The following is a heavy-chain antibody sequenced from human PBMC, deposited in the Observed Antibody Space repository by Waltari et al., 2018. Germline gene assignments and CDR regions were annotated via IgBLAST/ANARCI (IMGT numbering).Heavy chain of an antibody. V-gene: IGHV3-23*03. CDR3: AKPDLVRGVHFDY. D-gene: IGHD3-10*01. CDR2: IYSGGRT. Sequence: EVQLLESGGGLVQPGGSLRLSCAASGFTFSRYAMSWVSQAPGKGLEWVSVIYSGGRTYYADSVKGRFTISRDNSKNTLYLQMNSLRAEDTAVYYCAKPDLVRGVHFDYWGQGTLVTVSS. CDR1: GFTFSRYA. J-gene: IGHJ4*02.